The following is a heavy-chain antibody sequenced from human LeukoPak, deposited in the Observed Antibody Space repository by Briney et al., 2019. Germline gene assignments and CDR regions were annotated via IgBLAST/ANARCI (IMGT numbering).Heavy chain of an antibody. CDR1: GGSISSGDYY. V-gene: IGHV4-30-4*08. D-gene: IGHD2-2*01. Sequence: SETLSLTCTVSGGSISSGDYYWSWIRQPPGKGLEWIGYIYYSGSTYYNPSLKSRVTISVDTSKNQFSLKLSSVTAADTAVYYCARVKIVVVPAAPTKYRYMDVWGKGTTVTVSS. J-gene: IGHJ6*03. CDR3: ARVKIVVVPAAPTKYRYMDV. CDR2: IYYSGST.